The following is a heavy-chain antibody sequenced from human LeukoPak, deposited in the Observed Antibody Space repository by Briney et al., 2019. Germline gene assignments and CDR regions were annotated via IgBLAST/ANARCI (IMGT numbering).Heavy chain of an antibody. J-gene: IGHJ4*02. CDR3: ARQDGAAKYFFDY. Sequence: GESLKISCEASGYSFANKWIGWVRQMPGKGLEWMGIIYPRDSDTRYSPSFQGRVTISADKSINTAYLQWSSLEASDTAMYYCARQDGAAKYFFDYWGQGTLVTVSS. CDR2: IYPRDSDT. CDR1: GYSFANKW. V-gene: IGHV5-51*01. D-gene: IGHD2/OR15-2a*01.